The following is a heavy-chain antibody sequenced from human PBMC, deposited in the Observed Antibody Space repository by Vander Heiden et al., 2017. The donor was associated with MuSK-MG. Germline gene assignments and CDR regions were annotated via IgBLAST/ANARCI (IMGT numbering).Heavy chain of an antibody. CDR2: IYPGDSDT. Sequence: EVQLVQSGAEVKKPGESLKISCKGSGYSFTNYWIGWVRQMPGKGLEWMGIIYPGDSDTRDSPSFQGQVTISADKSISTAYLKWSSMKASDTAIHYCARRGEMEWFDPWGQGNLVTVSS. D-gene: IGHD1-1*01. V-gene: IGHV5-51*01. J-gene: IGHJ5*02. CDR3: ARRGEMEWFDP. CDR1: GYSFTNYW.